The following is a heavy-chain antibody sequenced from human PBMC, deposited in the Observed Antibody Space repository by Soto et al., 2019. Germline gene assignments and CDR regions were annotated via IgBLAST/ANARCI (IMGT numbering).Heavy chain of an antibody. J-gene: IGHJ3*02. D-gene: IGHD2-2*01. CDR3: ARDCLEGSTSCYAYDAFDI. V-gene: IGHV3-33*01. Sequence: GGSLRLSCAASGFTFSSYGMHWVRQAPGKGLEWVAVIWYDGSNKYYADSVKGRFTISRDNSKNTLYLQMNSLRAEDTAVYYCARDCLEGSTSCYAYDAFDIWGQGTMVTVSS. CDR2: IWYDGSNK. CDR1: GFTFSSYG.